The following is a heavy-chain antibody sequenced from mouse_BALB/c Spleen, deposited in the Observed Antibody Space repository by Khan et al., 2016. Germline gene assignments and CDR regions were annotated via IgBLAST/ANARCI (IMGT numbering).Heavy chain of an antibody. CDR3: AREGLRAWFVY. V-gene: IGHV1-4*01. D-gene: IGHD2-4*01. CDR2: INPTRGYT. CDR1: GYTFPSYT. Sequence: QVRLQQSGAELARPGASVRMSCKASGYTFPSYTLYWVKQRPGQGLEWIGHINPTRGYTSYNQKFKDKATLTADKSSSTVYMQLSSLTSEDSAVYYCAREGLRAWFVYWGQGTLVTVSA. J-gene: IGHJ3*01.